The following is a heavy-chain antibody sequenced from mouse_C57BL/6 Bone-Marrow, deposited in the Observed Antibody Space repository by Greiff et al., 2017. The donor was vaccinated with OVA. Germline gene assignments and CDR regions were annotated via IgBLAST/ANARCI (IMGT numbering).Heavy chain of an antibody. V-gene: IGHV1-72*01. J-gene: IGHJ4*01. CDR1: GYTFTSYW. Sequence: QVQLKQPGAELVKPGASVKLSCKASGYTFTSYWMHWVKQRPGRGLEWIGRIDPNSGGPKYNEKFKSQATLTVDKPSSTAYMQLSSLTSEDSAVDYCARQLRVQGYAMDYWGQGTSVTVAS. CDR2: IDPNSGGP. CDR3: ARQLRVQGYAMDY. D-gene: IGHD3-2*02.